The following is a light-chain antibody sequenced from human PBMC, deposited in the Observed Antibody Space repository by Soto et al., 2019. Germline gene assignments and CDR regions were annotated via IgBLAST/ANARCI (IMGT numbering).Light chain of an antibody. CDR2: DDS. J-gene: IGKJ2*01. Sequence: IQMTQSPSTLSASVGDRVTITCRASQTISRSLAWYQQKPGKAPKLLIYDDSTLESGVPSRFGGSGSGTEFNLTISSLQTDDFATSYCQQCNSYPYTFGQGTRLEIK. V-gene: IGKV1-5*01. CDR3: QQCNSYPYT. CDR1: QTISRS.